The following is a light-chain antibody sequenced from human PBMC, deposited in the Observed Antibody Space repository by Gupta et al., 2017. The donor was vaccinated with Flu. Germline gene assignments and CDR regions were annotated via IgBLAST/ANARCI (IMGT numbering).Light chain of an antibody. J-gene: IGLJ3*02. Sequence: SSDIGAYNYVYWYQRHPGKAPKLLIYGVSSRPSGISNRFSGSKSDNTASLTISGVQPEDEAEYFCSSSSGSTTPWVFGGGTKLTVL. CDR2: GVS. CDR3: SSSSGSTTPWV. CDR1: SSDIGAYNY. V-gene: IGLV2-14*01.